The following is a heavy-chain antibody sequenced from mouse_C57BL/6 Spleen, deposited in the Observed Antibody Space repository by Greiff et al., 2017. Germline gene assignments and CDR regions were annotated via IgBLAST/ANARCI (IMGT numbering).Heavy chain of an antibody. CDR1: GYTFTSYT. Sequence: VQLQQSGAELARPGASVKMSCKASGYTFTSYTMHWVKQRPGQGLEWIGYINPSSGYTKYNQKFKDKATLTADKSSSTAYMQLSSLTSEDSAVYYCARSPYYYGSSYVGVDYWGQGTSVTVSS. J-gene: IGHJ4*01. CDR3: ARSPYYYGSSYVGVDY. D-gene: IGHD1-1*01. V-gene: IGHV1-4*01. CDR2: INPSSGYT.